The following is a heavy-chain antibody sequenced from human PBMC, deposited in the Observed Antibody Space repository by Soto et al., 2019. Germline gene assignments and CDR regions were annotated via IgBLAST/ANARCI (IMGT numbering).Heavy chain of an antibody. Sequence: SETLSLTCAVYGGSFSGYYWSWIRQPPGKGLEWIGEINHSGSTNYNPSLKSRVTISVDTSKNQFSLKLSSVTAADTAVYYCARFANYFDAFDIWGQGTMVTVSS. D-gene: IGHD1-7*01. CDR1: GGSFSGYY. CDR3: ARFANYFDAFDI. J-gene: IGHJ3*02. CDR2: INHSGST. V-gene: IGHV4-34*01.